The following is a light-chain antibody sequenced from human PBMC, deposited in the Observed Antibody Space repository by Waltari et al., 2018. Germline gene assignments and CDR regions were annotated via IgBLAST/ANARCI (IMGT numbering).Light chain of an antibody. J-gene: IGLJ2*01. CDR2: EHN. CDR1: SSNVGNNY. V-gene: IGLV1-51*02. CDR3: GTWDSDLDAGV. Sequence: QSVLTQPPSVSAAPGQEVTISCSGGSSNVGNNYVPWYQQLPGTAPKLLIYEHNKRPSGIPDRFSGSKSGTSATLGITGLQTGDEAVYYCGTWDSDLDAGVFGGGTKVTVL.